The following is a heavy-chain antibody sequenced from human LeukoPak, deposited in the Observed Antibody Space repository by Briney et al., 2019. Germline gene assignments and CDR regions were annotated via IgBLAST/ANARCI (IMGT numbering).Heavy chain of an antibody. CDR2: IYYSGST. J-gene: IGHJ4*02. CDR3: ARLARYSIGWSIFDY. CDR1: GGSISSYY. D-gene: IGHD6-19*01. Sequence: SETLSLTCTVSGGSISSYYWSWIRQPPGKGLEWIGYIYYSGSTNYNPSLKSRVTISVDTSKNQFSLQMNSVTAADTAVFYCARLARYSIGWSIFDYWGQGALVTVSS. V-gene: IGHV4-59*08.